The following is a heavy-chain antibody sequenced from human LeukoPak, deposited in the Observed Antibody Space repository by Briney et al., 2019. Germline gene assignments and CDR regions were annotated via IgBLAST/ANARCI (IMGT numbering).Heavy chain of an antibody. D-gene: IGHD1-26*01. CDR2: IYLGDFGI. CDR1: GYSFANYW. CDR3: ERNSGTENNFDY. V-gene: IGHV5-51*01. J-gene: IGHJ4*02. Sequence: GESLKISCKGSGYSFANYWIGWVRQMPGKGLEWMGIIYLGDFGIRYSPSFQGQVTISADKSISTVYLQWSSLKASDTAMYYCERNSGTENNFDYWGQGTLVTVSS.